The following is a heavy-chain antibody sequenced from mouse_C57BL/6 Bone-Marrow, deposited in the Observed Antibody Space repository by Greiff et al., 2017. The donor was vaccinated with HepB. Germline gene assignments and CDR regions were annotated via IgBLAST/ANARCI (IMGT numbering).Heavy chain of an antibody. CDR1: GFTFSSYA. D-gene: IGHD3-2*02. V-gene: IGHV5-4*03. Sequence: EVNVVESGGGLVKHGGSLKLSCAASGFTFSSYAMSWVRQTPEKRLEWVATISDGGSYTYYPDNVKGRFTISRDNAKNNLYLQMSHLKSEDTAMYYCASDSSGYGAYWGQGTLVTVSA. CDR2: ISDGGSYT. J-gene: IGHJ3*01. CDR3: ASDSSGYGAY.